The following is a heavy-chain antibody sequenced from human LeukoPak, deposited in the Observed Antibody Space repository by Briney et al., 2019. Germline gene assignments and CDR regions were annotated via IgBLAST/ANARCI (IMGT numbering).Heavy chain of an antibody. CDR1: GGSISSYY. J-gene: IGHJ6*02. Sequence: PSETLSLTCTVSGGSISSYYWSWIRQPPGKGLEWIGEINHSGSTNYNPSLKSRVTISVDTSKNQFSLKLSSVTAADTAVYYCARENRTYYYGSGSPLFYYYYYGMDVWGQGTTVTVSS. V-gene: IGHV4-34*01. CDR2: INHSGST. D-gene: IGHD3-10*01. CDR3: ARENRTYYYGSGSPLFYYYYYGMDV.